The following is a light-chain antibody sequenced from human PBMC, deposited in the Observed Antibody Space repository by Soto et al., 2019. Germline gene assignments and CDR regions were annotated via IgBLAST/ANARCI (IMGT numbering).Light chain of an antibody. V-gene: IGKV1-12*02. Sequence: DIQMTQSPSSVSASIGDRVTITCRASQIIGSWLAWYQQKPGKAPTLLIYAASSLQSGVPSSFSGSGSGTDFTLTITSLQAEDSATYYCKQANSYRFPFGPETKEDIK. CDR1: QIIGSW. J-gene: IGKJ3*01. CDR2: AAS. CDR3: KQANSYRFP.